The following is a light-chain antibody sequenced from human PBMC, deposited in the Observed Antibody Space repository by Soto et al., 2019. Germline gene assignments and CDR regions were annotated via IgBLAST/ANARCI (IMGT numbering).Light chain of an antibody. CDR3: QHYSSYPLT. CDR1: QGIGNY. CDR2: ATS. J-gene: IGKJ4*01. Sequence: DIQMTQSPSSLSASVGDRVTITCRASQGIGNYLVWFQQKPGSAPKSLIYATSSLQSGVPSRFSGSKSGTDFTLTISSLQPEDSATYYCQHYSSYPLTIGGGTKVEIK. V-gene: IGKV1-16*01.